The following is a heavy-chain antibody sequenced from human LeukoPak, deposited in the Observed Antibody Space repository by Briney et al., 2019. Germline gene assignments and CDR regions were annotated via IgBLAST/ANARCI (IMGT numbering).Heavy chain of an antibody. V-gene: IGHV1-69*13. CDR1: GGTFMTDI. CDR2: IIPISDSA. J-gene: IGHJ6*03. Sequence: GASVKVSCKASGGTFMTDIFNWLRQAPGQSPEWMGGIIPISDSAHSAKRFQGRLTITAEESTSTVYMELSSLRSEDTAVYYCARDGAAVDTAMVTYYYYYMDVWGKGTTVTVSS. D-gene: IGHD5-18*01. CDR3: ARDGAAVDTAMVTYYYYYMDV.